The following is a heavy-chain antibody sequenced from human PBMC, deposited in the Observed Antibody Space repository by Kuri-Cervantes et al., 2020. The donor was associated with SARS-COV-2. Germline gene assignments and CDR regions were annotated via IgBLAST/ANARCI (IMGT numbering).Heavy chain of an antibody. CDR3: ARDSLDWFIPLDY. V-gene: IGHV3-7*01. CDR2: IKQDGSEK. J-gene: IGHJ4*02. CDR1: GFTFSSYW. Sequence: ETLRLSCAASGFTFSSYWMSWVRQAPGKGLEWVANIKQDGSEKYYVDSVKGRFTISRDNAKNSLYLQMNSLRAEDTAVYYCARDSLDWFIPLDYWGQGTLVTVSS. D-gene: IGHD3-9*01.